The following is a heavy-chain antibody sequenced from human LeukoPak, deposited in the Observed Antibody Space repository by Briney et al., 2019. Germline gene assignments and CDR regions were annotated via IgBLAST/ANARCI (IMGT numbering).Heavy chain of an antibody. CDR2: INSDGTTT. CDR3: ARVVVAATGFQH. Sequence: GGSLRLSCAASGFTFSTYWMHWVRQAPGKGLVWVSRINSDGTTTNYADSVKGRFTISRDNAKNSLYLQMNSLRADDTAVYYCARVVVAATGFQHWGQGTLVTVSS. D-gene: IGHD2-15*01. CDR1: GFTFSTYW. J-gene: IGHJ1*01. V-gene: IGHV3-74*01.